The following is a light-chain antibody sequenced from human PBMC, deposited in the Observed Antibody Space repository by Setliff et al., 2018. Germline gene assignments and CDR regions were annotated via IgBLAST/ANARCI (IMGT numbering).Light chain of an antibody. Sequence: QSALTQPPSASGSPGQSVTISCTGTSSDVGGYNYVSWYQQHPGKAPKLMIYEVSKRPSGVPDRFSGSKSGNTASLTVSGLQAEDEADYYCQSYDSSLSALYVFGTGTKVIVL. CDR1: SSDVGGYNY. CDR3: QSYDSSLSALYV. J-gene: IGLJ1*01. CDR2: EVS. V-gene: IGLV2-8*01.